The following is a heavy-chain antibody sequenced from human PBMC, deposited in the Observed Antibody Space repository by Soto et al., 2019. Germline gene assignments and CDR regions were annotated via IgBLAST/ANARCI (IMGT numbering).Heavy chain of an antibody. CDR2: IYHSGST. Sequence: KPSETLSLTCAVSGGSISSSNWWSWVRQPPGKGLEWIGEIYHSGSTKYNPSLKSRVTISVDKSKNQFSLKLSSVSATDTAAYYCPTEVVHGRGYSSSWLGYCGKGTLVTVAS. CDR3: PTEVVHGRGYSSSWLGY. D-gene: IGHD6-13*01. CDR1: GGSISSSNW. V-gene: IGHV4-4*02. J-gene: IGHJ4*02.